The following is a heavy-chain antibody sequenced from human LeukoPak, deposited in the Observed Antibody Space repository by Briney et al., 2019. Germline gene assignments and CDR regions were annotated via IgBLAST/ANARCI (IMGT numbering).Heavy chain of an antibody. J-gene: IGHJ4*02. CDR3: AREGGNRDYDY. D-gene: IGHD3-16*01. V-gene: IGHV4-59*01. CDR2: IHYSGST. CDR1: GGSISNYY. Sequence: SETLSLTCTVSGGSISNYYWTWIRQPPGKGLEWIGNIHYSGSTNYNPSPESRVTISVDTSKNEFSLKLSSVTAADTAVYYCAREGGNRDYDYWGQGTLVTVSS.